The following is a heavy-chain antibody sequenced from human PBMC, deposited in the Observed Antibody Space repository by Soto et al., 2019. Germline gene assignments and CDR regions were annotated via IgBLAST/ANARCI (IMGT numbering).Heavy chain of an antibody. D-gene: IGHD3-22*01. CDR1: GGSISSGVYY. V-gene: IGHV4-31*03. CDR3: ARDRWLSHYFDY. CDR2: IYYSGST. J-gene: IGHJ4*02. Sequence: SETLSPTCTVSGGSISSGVYYWSWIRQHPGKGLEWIGYIYYSGSTYYNPSLKSRVTISVDTSKNQFSLKLSSVTAADTAVYYCARDRWLSHYFDYWGQGTLVTVSS.